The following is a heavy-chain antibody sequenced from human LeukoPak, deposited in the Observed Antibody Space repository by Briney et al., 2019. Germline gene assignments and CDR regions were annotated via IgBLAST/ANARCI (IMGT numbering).Heavy chain of an antibody. CDR1: GGSISSYY. Sequence: SETLSLTCTVSGGSISSYYWSWIRQPAGKGLEWIGRIYTSGSTNYNPSLKSRVTMSVDTSKNQFSLKLSSVTAADTAVYYCAREDGYCSSTSCYPYFDYWGQGTLVTVSS. J-gene: IGHJ4*02. CDR2: IYTSGST. D-gene: IGHD2-2*03. V-gene: IGHV4-4*07. CDR3: AREDGYCSSTSCYPYFDY.